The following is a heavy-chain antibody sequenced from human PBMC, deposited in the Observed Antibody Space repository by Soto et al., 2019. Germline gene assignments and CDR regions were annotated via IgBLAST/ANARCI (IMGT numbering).Heavy chain of an antibody. J-gene: IGHJ4*02. CDR2: IKQDGSEK. CDR3: ARVHYDFWSGFSSFDD. Sequence: GGSLRLSCAASGFTFSSYWMSWVRQAPGKGLEWVANIKQDGSEKYYVDSVKGRFTISRDNAKNSLYLQMNSLRAEDTAVYYCARVHYDFWSGFSSFDDWGQRTRVTVSS. V-gene: IGHV3-7*01. D-gene: IGHD3-3*01. CDR1: GFTFSSYW.